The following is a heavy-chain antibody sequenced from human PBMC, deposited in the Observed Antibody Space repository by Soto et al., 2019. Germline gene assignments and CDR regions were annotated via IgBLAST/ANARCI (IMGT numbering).Heavy chain of an antibody. D-gene: IGHD2-21*01. J-gene: IGHJ6*02. CDR1: GFTFSSYA. CDR2: ISYDGSNK. Sequence: GGSLRLSCAASGFTFSSYAMHWVRQAPGKGLEWVAVISYDGSNKYYADSVKGRFTISRDNSKNTLYLQMNSLRAEDTAVYYCARDGDAPSLTYYYYGMDVWGQGTTVTVSS. V-gene: IGHV3-30-3*01. CDR3: ARDGDAPSLTYYYYGMDV.